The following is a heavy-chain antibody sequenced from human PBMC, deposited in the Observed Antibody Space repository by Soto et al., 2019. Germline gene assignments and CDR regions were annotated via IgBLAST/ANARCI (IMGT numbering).Heavy chain of an antibody. D-gene: IGHD3-16*01. V-gene: IGHV1-46*03. CDR2: IHYSGATP. Sequence: ASVKVSCKASGYTFTNYYMHWVRQAPGQGLEWMGVIHYSGATPTYAQKFQGRVTMARDTSTSTVYVELSSLTSDDTTVYYCARGGPDLARIESFDYWGQGTLVTVSS. CDR3: ARGGPDLARIESFDY. CDR1: GYTFTNYY. J-gene: IGHJ4*02.